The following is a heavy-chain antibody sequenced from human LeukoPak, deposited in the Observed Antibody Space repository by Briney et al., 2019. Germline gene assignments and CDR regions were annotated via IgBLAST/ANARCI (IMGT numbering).Heavy chain of an antibody. D-gene: IGHD4-17*01. CDR1: GFTFDDYA. V-gene: IGHV3-9*01. CDR2: ISWNSGSI. CDR3: AKDTTPYYYGMDV. Sequence: PGGSLRLSCAASGFTFDDYAMHWVRQAPGKGLEWVSGISWNSGSIGYADSVKGRFTISRDNAKNSLYLQMNSLRAEDTALYYCAKDTTPYYYGMDVWGQGTLVTVSS. J-gene: IGHJ6*02.